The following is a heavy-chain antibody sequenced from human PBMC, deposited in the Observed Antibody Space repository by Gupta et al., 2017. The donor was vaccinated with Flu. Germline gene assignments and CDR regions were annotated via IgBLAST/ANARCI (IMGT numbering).Heavy chain of an antibody. CDR3: ARCIGYYDFWSGFDY. CDR1: GGSISRHY. J-gene: IGHJ4*02. D-gene: IGHD3-3*01. Sequence: QVQLQASGPGLVRPSETLSLTCTVSGGSISRHYWNWIRQPPGKELEWIGYIYYGGSTNHNPSLKNRVTISVDTSKNQFSLELSSVTAADTAVYYCARCIGYYDFWSGFDYWGQGAPVTVYS. CDR2: IYYGGST. V-gene: IGHV4-59*08.